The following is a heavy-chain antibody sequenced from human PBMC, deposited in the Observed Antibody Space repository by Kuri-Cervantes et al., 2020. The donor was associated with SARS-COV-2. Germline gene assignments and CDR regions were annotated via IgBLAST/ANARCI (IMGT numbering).Heavy chain of an antibody. Sequence: GESLKISFAASGFTFSDHYMDWVRQAPGKGLEWVGRTRNKANSYTTEYAASVKGRFTISRDDSKNSLYLQMNSLKTEDTAVYYCARAATYYDTNGYWYWGQGTLVTVSS. V-gene: IGHV3-72*01. CDR2: TRNKANSYTT. D-gene: IGHD3-22*01. J-gene: IGHJ4*02. CDR1: GFTFSDHY. CDR3: ARAATYYDTNGYWY.